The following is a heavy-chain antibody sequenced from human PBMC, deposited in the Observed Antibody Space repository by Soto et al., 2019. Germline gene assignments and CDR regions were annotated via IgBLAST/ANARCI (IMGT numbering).Heavy chain of an antibody. Sequence: SETLSLTCTVSGGSISSYYWSWIRQPPGKGLGWIGYIYYSGSTNYNPSLKSRVTISVDTSKNQFSLKLSSVTAADTAVYYCARDGAGIAAAGTYYYYGMDVWGQGTTVTVSS. CDR3: ARDGAGIAAAGTYYYYGMDV. J-gene: IGHJ6*02. D-gene: IGHD6-13*01. CDR1: GGSISSYY. CDR2: IYYSGST. V-gene: IGHV4-59*01.